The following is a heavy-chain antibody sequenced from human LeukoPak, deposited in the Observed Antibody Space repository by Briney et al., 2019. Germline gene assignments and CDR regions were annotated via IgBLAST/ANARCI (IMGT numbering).Heavy chain of an antibody. D-gene: IGHD3-10*01. CDR2: INPDGSST. V-gene: IGHV3-74*01. Sequence: PGGSLRLSCAASGFTLSSYWMHGVPHAPGKGLMWVSRINPDGSSTNYADSVKGRFTIPRDNAKSTLYLQMDSLRAEDTGVYYCASSALSPTWGGWGKGTTVTVSS. CDR3: ASSALSPTWGG. CDR1: GFTLSSYW. J-gene: IGHJ6*04.